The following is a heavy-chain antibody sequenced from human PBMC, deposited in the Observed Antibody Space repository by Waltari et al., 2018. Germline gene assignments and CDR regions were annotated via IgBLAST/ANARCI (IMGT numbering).Heavy chain of an antibody. Sequence: EVRLAESGGGLVKPGGSLRLSCIASGFEFSDWDMNWVHQTPGTGLEWVSAIGGTHSNIFYAESVKGRFIVSRDNAKSSLYLQMDNLRAEDSGLYYCTRDLYGSGGDWFDPWGQGTLVTVSS. CDR1: GFEFSDWD. CDR3: TRDLYGSGGDWFDP. J-gene: IGHJ5*02. V-gene: IGHV3-21*01. D-gene: IGHD3-10*01. CDR2: IGGTHSNI.